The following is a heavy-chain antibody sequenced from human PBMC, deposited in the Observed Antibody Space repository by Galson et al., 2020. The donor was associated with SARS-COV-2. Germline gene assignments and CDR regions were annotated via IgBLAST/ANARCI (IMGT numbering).Heavy chain of an antibody. V-gene: IGHV3-73*01. Sequence: GGSLRLSCAASGFTFSGAAIHWVRQASGKGLEWVGRIRTKPNNYATSYAASVEGRFSISSDDSKNTAWLQMDSLKTEDTALYYCTRQGRDGYSLDYWGQGTLVTVSS. J-gene: IGHJ4*02. CDR3: TRQGRDGYSLDY. D-gene: IGHD4-4*01. CDR1: GFTFSGAA. CDR2: IRTKPNNYAT.